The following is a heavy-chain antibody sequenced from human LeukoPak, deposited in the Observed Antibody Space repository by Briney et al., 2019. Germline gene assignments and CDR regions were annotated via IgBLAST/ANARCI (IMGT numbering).Heavy chain of an antibody. CDR1: GGSTSSYY. J-gene: IGHJ4*02. D-gene: IGHD3-10*01. CDR2: IYNGGNT. CDR3: ARDREFGY. Sequence: PSETLSLTCTVSGGSTSSYYWSWIRQPPGKGLEWIGYIYNGGNTDYNPFLKSRVTISVDTSKNQFSLKLNSVTAADTAVYYCARDREFGYWGQGTLVTVSS. V-gene: IGHV4-59*01.